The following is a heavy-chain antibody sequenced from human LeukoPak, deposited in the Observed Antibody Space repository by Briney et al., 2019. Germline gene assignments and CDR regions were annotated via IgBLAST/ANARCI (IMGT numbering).Heavy chain of an antibody. J-gene: IGHJ6*02. D-gene: IGHD6-13*01. CDR1: GGSISSYY. Sequence: SETLSLTCTVSGGSISSYYWSWIRQPAGKGLEWIGRIYTSGSTNYNPSLKSRVTMSVDTSKNQFSLKLSSVTAADTAVYYCARDRSSSYHYYYGMDVWGQGTTVTVSS. V-gene: IGHV4-4*07. CDR3: ARDRSSSYHYYYGMDV. CDR2: IYTSGST.